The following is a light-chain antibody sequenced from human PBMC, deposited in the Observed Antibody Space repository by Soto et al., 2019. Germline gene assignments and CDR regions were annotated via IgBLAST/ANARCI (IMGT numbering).Light chain of an antibody. CDR2: HVY. J-gene: IGKJ3*01. V-gene: IGKV3-15*01. Sequence: EIVMTQSPATLSVSPGEGATLSCRASQSVSSNLAWYQQKPGQAPRLVLYHVYNRATGIPDKFSGSGSGTEFTVTIASLQTEDFAVYYCQQFYTWPLTFGPGTKVDIK. CDR1: QSVSSN. CDR3: QQFYTWPLT.